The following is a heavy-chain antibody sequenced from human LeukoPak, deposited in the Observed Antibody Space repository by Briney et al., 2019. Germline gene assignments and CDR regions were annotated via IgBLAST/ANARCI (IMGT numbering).Heavy chain of an antibody. D-gene: IGHD6-19*01. CDR1: GFTFSSYG. CDR2: IRYDGSNK. J-gene: IGHJ4*02. Sequence: PGGSLRLSCAASGFTFSSYGMHWVRQAPGKGLEWVAFIRYDGSNKYYADSVKGRFTISRDNSKNTLYLQMNSLRAEDTAVYYCAKDQEWLWGGVSNSFDYWGQGTLVTVSS. V-gene: IGHV3-30*02. CDR3: AKDQEWLWGGVSNSFDY.